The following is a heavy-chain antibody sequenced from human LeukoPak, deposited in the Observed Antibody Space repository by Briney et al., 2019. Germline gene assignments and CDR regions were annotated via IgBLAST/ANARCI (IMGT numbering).Heavy chain of an antibody. V-gene: IGHV3-23*01. CDR2: ILSSGGST. CDR1: GFTFSSYA. J-gene: IGHJ4*02. Sequence: QTGGSLRLSCAASGFTFSSYAMSWVRQAPGKGLEWVSGILSSGGSTYYADSVKGRFTISRDSAKNTLYLQMSSLRAEDTAVYYCARKASNFDYWGQGTLVTVSS. CDR3: ARKASNFDY.